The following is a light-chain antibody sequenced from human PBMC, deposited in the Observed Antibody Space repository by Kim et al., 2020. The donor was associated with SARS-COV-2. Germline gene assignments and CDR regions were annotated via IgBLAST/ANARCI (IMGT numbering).Light chain of an antibody. CDR1: QGISSY. CDR3: QQLNSYPRLT. V-gene: IGKV1-9*01. J-gene: IGKJ4*01. CDR2: AAS. Sequence: DIQLTQSPSFLSASVGDRVTITCRASQGISSYLAWYQQKPGKAPKLLIYAASTLQSGVPSRFSGSGSGTEFTLTISSLQPEDFATYYCQQLNSYPRLTFSGGTKLEIK.